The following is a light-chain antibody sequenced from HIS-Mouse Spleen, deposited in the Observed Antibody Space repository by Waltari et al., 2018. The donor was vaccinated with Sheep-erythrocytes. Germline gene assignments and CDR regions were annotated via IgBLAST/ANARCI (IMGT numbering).Light chain of an antibody. CDR1: QGISSY. CDR3: QQLNSYPYT. J-gene: IGKJ2*01. V-gene: IGKV1-9*01. Sequence: DIQLTQSPSFLSASVGDRVTITSRASQGISSYLAWYQQKPGKAPKLLIYAASTLQIGVPSRFSGSGSGTEFTLTISSLQPEDFATYYCQQLNSYPYTFGQGTKLEIK. CDR2: AAS.